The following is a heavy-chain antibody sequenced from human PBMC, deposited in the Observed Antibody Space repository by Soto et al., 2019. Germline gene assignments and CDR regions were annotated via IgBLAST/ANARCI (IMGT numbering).Heavy chain of an antibody. Sequence: EVQLLESGGGLVQPGGSLRLSCAASGFTFSSYAMNWVRQAPGKGLEWVSAISGSGGSTYYADSVKGRFTIPRDNSKNTLDLQMNSLRAEDTAVDYCAKDSRDLTFYYGMDVWGQGTTGTVSS. CDR3: AKDSRDLTFYYGMDV. V-gene: IGHV3-23*01. J-gene: IGHJ6*02. CDR1: GFTFSSYA. CDR2: ISGSGGST. D-gene: IGHD2-21*02.